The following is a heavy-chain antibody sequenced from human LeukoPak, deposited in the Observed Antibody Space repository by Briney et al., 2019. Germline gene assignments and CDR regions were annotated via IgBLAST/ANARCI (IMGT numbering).Heavy chain of an antibody. J-gene: IGHJ4*02. V-gene: IGHV1-69*05. Sequence: RASVKVSCKASGGTFSSYAISWVRQAPGQGLEWMGGIIPIFGTANYAQKFQGRVTITTDESTSTAYMKLSSLRSDDTAVYYCATSDGYNSPFDYWGQGTLVTVSS. CDR1: GGTFSSYA. CDR3: ATSDGYNSPFDY. CDR2: IIPIFGTA. D-gene: IGHD5-24*01.